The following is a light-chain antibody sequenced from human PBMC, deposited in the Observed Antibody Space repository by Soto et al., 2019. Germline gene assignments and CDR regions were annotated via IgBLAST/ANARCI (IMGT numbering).Light chain of an antibody. CDR2: DDT. V-gene: IGLV3-21*02. CDR1: NIGAYS. CDR3: QVWDSDSDPSYV. J-gene: IGLJ1*01. Sequence: SYELTQRPSVSVAPGQTARITCGGNNIGAYSVYWYQQKSGQAPVLVVYDDTNRPSGIPGRFSGSNSGNTATLTISSVEAGDEAAYYCQVWDSDSDPSYVFGGGTKVTVL.